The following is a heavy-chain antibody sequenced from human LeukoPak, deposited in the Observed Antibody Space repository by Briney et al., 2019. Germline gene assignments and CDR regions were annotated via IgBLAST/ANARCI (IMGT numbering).Heavy chain of an antibody. V-gene: IGHV4-59*08. CDR2: VHYSGST. CDR1: GDSISPYY. D-gene: IGHD6-19*01. CDR3: ARRLAVTGRYYFDN. Sequence: SETLSLTCTVSGDSISPYYWSWSRQSPGKGLEWIGYVHYSGSTKYNPSLKSRVTTSLDTSKNQFSLRLSSVTAADTAVYYCARRLAVTGRYYFDNWGQGTLVTVSS. J-gene: IGHJ4*02.